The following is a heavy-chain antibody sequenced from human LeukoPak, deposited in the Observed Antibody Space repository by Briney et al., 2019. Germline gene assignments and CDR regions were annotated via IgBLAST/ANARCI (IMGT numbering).Heavy chain of an antibody. Sequence: GGSLRLSCVASGFTFNNYDMHWVRQAPGEGLEWVASIRNDGSQIYYADSVKGRFTVSRDNSKNTLYLQMNSLRTEDTAVYYCAKGDSSWGQGTMVTVSS. J-gene: IGHJ3*01. CDR1: GFTFNNYD. CDR2: IRNDGSQI. V-gene: IGHV3-30*02. CDR3: AKGDSS. D-gene: IGHD3-22*01.